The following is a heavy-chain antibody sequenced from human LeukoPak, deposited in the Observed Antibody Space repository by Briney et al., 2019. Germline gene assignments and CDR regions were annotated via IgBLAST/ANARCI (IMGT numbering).Heavy chain of an antibody. J-gene: IGHJ4*02. CDR2: NYYTGST. CDR3: ARGVPY. CDR1: GGSVSSGSYY. Sequence: SLTLSLTCTVSGGSVSSGSYYWSWIRQPPGKGLEWIGYNYYTGSTNYNPSLKSRVTISIDTSKNQFSLKLSSVTAADTAVYYCARGVPYWGQGTLVTVSS. V-gene: IGHV4-61*01. D-gene: IGHD3-10*01.